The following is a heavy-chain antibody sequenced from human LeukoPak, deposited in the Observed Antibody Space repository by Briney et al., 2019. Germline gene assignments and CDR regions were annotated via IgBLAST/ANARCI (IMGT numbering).Heavy chain of an antibody. CDR2: ISSSSSYI. J-gene: IGHJ4*02. Sequence: PGGSVRLSCAASGFTFSSYSMNWVRQAPGKGLEWVSSISSSSSYIYYADSVKGRFTISRDNAKNSLYLQMNSLRAEDTAVYYCARHRGIGSGLDYWGQGTLVTVSS. D-gene: IGHD6-19*01. V-gene: IGHV3-21*01. CDR1: GFTFSSYS. CDR3: ARHRGIGSGLDY.